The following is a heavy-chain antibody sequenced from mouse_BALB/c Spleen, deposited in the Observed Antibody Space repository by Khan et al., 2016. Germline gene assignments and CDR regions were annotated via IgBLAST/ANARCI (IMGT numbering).Heavy chain of an antibody. CDR1: GYTFTRYW. Sequence: QVQLQQSGAELAKPGASVKMSCKAFGYTFTRYWMHWVKQRPGQGLEWIGYSNPSSGYTEYNQKFKDKATLTADKSSSTAYMQLSSLTSEDSAVXYCARWGYVNYVSNALAYWGQGTSVTVSS. D-gene: IGHD2-1*01. J-gene: IGHJ4*01. CDR3: ARWGYVNYVSNALAY. CDR2: SNPSSGYT. V-gene: IGHV1-7*01.